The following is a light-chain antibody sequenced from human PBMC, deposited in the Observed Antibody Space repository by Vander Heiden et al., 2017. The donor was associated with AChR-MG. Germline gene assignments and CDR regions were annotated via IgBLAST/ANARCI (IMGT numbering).Light chain of an antibody. V-gene: IGKV1-33*01. Sequence: DLPITQSPSSLSASVGDRVTITCKASQDISNYLNWYQQKPGKAPKLLIYDASNLETGVPARFSGSGSGRHFTFTISSLQPEDIATYYCQQHDNRPRAFGPGTKVDIK. J-gene: IGKJ3*01. CDR2: DAS. CDR3: QQHDNRPRA. CDR1: QDISNY.